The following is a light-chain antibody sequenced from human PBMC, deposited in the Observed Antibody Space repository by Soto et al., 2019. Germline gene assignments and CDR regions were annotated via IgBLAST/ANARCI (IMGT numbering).Light chain of an antibody. CDR1: QSISSY. CDR2: AAS. CDR3: QQSYSTPWT. J-gene: IGKJ1*01. Sequence: DIQMTQSPSSLSASVGDRVTITCRASQSISSYLNWYQRKAGKAPKLLIYAASSLQSGVSSRFSGSGSGTDFTLTISSLQPEDFATYSCQQSYSTPWTFGQGTKVEIK. V-gene: IGKV1-39*01.